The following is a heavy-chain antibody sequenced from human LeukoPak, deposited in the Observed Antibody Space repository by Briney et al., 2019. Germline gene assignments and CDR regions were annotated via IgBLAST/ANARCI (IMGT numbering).Heavy chain of an antibody. V-gene: IGHV1-2*02. Sequence: ASVTVSCTASGYTFTGYYMHWVRQAPGQGLEGMGWINPNSGGTNYAQKFQGRVTMTRDTSISTAYMELSRLRSDDTAVYYCARVAGYYYDSSGYYFGFDYWGQGTLVTVSS. CDR1: GYTFTGYY. CDR2: INPNSGGT. J-gene: IGHJ4*02. CDR3: ARVAGYYYDSSGYYFGFDY. D-gene: IGHD3-22*01.